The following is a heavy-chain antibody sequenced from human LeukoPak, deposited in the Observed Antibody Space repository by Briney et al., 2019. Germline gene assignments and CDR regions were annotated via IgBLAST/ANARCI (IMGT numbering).Heavy chain of an antibody. Sequence: GALRLSCAASGFTFSSYAMNWVRQAPGKGLEWVALISYDGTTKFYADSVRGRFTVSRDNSENTLYLEMNSLRLEDTAVYYCARGPLSGYEDYWGQGILVAVSS. V-gene: IGHV3-30-3*01. CDR2: ISYDGTTK. J-gene: IGHJ4*02. D-gene: IGHD5-12*01. CDR1: GFTFSSYA. CDR3: ARGPLSGYEDY.